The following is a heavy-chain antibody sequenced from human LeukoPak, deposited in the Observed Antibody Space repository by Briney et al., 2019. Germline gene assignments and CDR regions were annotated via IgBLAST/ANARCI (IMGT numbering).Heavy chain of an antibody. D-gene: IGHD1-1*01. J-gene: IGHJ4*02. V-gene: IGHV3-30*02. CDR1: GFIFSSYG. CDR3: AKVRGDNWAKAGYFDY. CDR2: IRFDGNKK. Sequence: PGGSLRLSCAASGFIFSSYGMHWVRQAPGKGLEWVAFIRFDGNKKYYTDSVMGRFTISRDNSNNTLYLQMNSMRAEDTAVYYCAKVRGDNWAKAGYFDYWGQGILVTVSS.